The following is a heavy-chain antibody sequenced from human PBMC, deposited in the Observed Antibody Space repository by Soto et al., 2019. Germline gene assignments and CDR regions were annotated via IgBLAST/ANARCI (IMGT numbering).Heavy chain of an antibody. D-gene: IGHD3-10*01. J-gene: IGHJ6*02. V-gene: IGHV1-69*12. CDR3: ARLAGFGESVLYYYYGMDV. CDR2: IIPIFGTA. Sequence: QVQLVQSGAEVKKPGSSVKVSCKASGGTFSSYAISWVRQAPGQGLEWMGGIIPIFGTANYAQKFQGRVTITADESTSTAYMELSSLRSEDTAVYYWARLAGFGESVLYYYYGMDVWGQGTTVTVSS. CDR1: GGTFSSYA.